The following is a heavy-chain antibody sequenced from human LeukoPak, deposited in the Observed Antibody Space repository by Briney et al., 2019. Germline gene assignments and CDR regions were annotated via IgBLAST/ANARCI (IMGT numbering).Heavy chain of an antibody. V-gene: IGHV4-34*01. J-gene: IGHJ4*02. Sequence: PSVTLSLNCGDYGGSFSGYDWSWIRQPPGKGLEWIGEINHSGSTNYNPSLKSRVTISVDTSKNQFSLKLSSVTAADTAVYYCARFHDYFDYWGQGTPVTVSS. CDR3: ARFHDYFDY. CDR1: GGSFSGYD. CDR2: INHSGST.